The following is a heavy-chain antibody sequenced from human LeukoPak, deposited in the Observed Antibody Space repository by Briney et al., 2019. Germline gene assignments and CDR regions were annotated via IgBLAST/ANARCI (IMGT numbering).Heavy chain of an antibody. CDR3: ARQRLRLGEPFDY. CDR2: IYTSGST. V-gene: IGHV4-4*09. J-gene: IGHJ4*02. Sequence: SETLSLTCSVSGGSFDSKYWSWIRQPPGKGLEWIGYIYTSGSTNFNPSLRSRVTISVDTSKNQFSLKLSSVTAADTAVYYCARQRLRLGEPFDYWGQGTLVTVSS. D-gene: IGHD3-16*01. CDR1: GGSFDSKY.